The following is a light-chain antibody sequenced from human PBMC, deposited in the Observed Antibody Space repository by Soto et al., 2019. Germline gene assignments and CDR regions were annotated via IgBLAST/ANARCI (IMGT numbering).Light chain of an antibody. J-gene: IGKJ2*01. Sequence: DIQLTQSPSFLSASVGDRDTITCRAGQGISSSLAWYQQNPGKAPKLLIYAASTLQSGVPSRFSGSGSGTEFTLTINSLHPEDFAMYYCQQVNSFPPTFGQGTKLELK. CDR2: AAS. CDR3: QQVNSFPPT. V-gene: IGKV1-9*01. CDR1: QGISSS.